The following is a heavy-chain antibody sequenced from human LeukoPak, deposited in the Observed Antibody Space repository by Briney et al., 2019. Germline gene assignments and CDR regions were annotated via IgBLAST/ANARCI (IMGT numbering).Heavy chain of an antibody. D-gene: IGHD2-2*02. V-gene: IGHV3-7*01. Sequence: GGSLRLSCAASGFTFSSYWMSWVRQAPGKGLEWVANIKQGGSEKYYVDSVKGRFTISRDNAKNSLYLQMNSLRAEDTAVYYCARGYCSSTSCYTEENWFDPWGQGTLVTVSS. CDR2: IKQGGSEK. CDR3: ARGYCSSTSCYTEENWFDP. CDR1: GFTFSSYW. J-gene: IGHJ5*02.